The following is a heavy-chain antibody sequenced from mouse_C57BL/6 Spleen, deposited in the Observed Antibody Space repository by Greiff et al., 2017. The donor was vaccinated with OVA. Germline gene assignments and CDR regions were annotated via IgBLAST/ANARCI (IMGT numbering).Heavy chain of an antibody. Sequence: VQLQQSGAELVRPGASVKLSCTASGFNIKDYYMHWVKQRPEQGLEWIGRIDPEDGDTEYAPKFQGKATMTADTSSNTAYLQLSSLTSEYTAVYYCTLLYLLKGNYAMDYWGQGTSVTVSS. CDR1: GFNIKDYY. D-gene: IGHD2-1*01. V-gene: IGHV14-1*01. J-gene: IGHJ4*01. CDR3: TLLYLLKGNYAMDY. CDR2: IDPEDGDT.